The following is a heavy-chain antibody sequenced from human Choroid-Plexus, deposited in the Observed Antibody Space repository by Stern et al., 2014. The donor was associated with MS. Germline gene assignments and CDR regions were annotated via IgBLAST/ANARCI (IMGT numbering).Heavy chain of an antibody. D-gene: IGHD2/OR15-2a*01. Sequence: QVQLVESGGGVVQPGRPLRLSCVASGFTFGSCAMHWVRQAPGKGLEWVAGVSYDGSNKYYADSVMGRFTISRDNSQNTLYMQMSSLRPEDTAVYYCAKDRQYLTYFFDHWGQGSLVTVSS. CDR2: VSYDGSNK. CDR3: AKDRQYLTYFFDH. CDR1: GFTFGSCA. J-gene: IGHJ5*02. V-gene: IGHV3-30*18.